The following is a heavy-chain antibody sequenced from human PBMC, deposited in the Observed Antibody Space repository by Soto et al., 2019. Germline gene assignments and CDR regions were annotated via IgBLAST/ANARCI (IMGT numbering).Heavy chain of an antibody. D-gene: IGHD6-6*01. CDR1: GFTFSSYG. J-gene: IGHJ4*02. CDR3: ARGDLGIYSSSFFDY. Sequence: GGSLRLSCAASGFTFSSYGMHWVRQAPGKGLEWVAVIWYDGSNKYYADSVKGRFTISRDNSKNTLYLQMNSLRAEDTAVYYCARGDLGIYSSSFFDYWGQGTLVTVSS. V-gene: IGHV3-33*01. CDR2: IWYDGSNK.